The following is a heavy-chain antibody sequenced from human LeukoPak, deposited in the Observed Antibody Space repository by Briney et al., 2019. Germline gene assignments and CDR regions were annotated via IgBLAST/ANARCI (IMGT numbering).Heavy chain of an antibody. D-gene: IGHD6-19*01. CDR3: ARQIFIAVAGWWFDP. CDR2: IYYSGST. J-gene: IGHJ5*02. V-gene: IGHV4-30-4*01. Sequence: SETLSLTCTVSGGSISSGDYYWSWIRQPPGKGLEWIGYIYYSGSTYYNPSLKSRVTISVDTSKNQFSLKLSSVTAADTAVYYCARQIFIAVAGWWFDPWGQGTLVTVSS. CDR1: GGSISSGDYY.